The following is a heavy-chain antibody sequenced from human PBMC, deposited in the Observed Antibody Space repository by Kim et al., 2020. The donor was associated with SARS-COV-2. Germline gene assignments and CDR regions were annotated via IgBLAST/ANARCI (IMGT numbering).Heavy chain of an antibody. CDR3: TTVLSGSGSYLTDY. J-gene: IGHJ4*02. CDR1: GFTFSNAW. Sequence: GGSLRLSCAASGFTFSNAWMSWVRQAPGKGLEWVGRIKSKTDGGTTDYAAPVKGRFTISRDDSKNTLYLQMNSLKTEDTAVYYCTTVLSGSGSYLTDYWGQGTLVTVSS. D-gene: IGHD3-10*01. V-gene: IGHV3-15*01. CDR2: IKSKTDGGTT.